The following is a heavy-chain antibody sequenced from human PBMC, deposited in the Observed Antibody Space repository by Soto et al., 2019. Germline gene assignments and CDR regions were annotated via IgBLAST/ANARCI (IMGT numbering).Heavy chain of an antibody. CDR1: GFTFDNYA. J-gene: IGHJ4*02. CDR3: ARNGSSLVGDY. Sequence: EVRLVESGGGLVQPGRSLRLSCAASGFTFDNYAMHWVRQAPGKGLEWVSGISWNSDSIGYADSEKGRFTISRDNARNSLYLQMNSLRAEDTALYYCARNGSSLVGDYWGQGTLVTVSS. CDR2: ISWNSDSI. D-gene: IGHD2-8*01. V-gene: IGHV3-9*01.